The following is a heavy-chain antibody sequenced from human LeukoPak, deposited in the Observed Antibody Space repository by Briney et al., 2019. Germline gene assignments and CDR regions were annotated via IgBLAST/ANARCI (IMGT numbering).Heavy chain of an antibody. CDR2: IRSKAYGGTI. CDR1: GFTFGDYP. D-gene: IGHD3-3*01. Sequence: GGSLRLSCTASGFTFGDYPMNWVRQAPGKGLEWVGVIRSKAYGGTIEYAASVKDRFTISRDDSKSIAYLQMNSLKTEDTAVYYCSRYFRGYHFWSGHYGQFDYWGQGTLVTVSS. V-gene: IGHV3-49*04. CDR3: SRYFRGYHFWSGHYGQFDY. J-gene: IGHJ4*02.